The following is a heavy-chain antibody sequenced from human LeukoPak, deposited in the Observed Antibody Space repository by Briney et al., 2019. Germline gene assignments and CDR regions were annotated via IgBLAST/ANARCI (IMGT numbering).Heavy chain of an antibody. CDR3: ATDIAVTSGGFNI. D-gene: IGHD6-19*01. CDR1: GFTFDDYA. Sequence: PGRSLRLSCAASGFTFDDYAMHWVRQAPGKGLEWVSGISWNSGSIDYADSVKGRFTISRDNAKNSLYLQMNSLRAEDTALYYCATDIAVTSGGFNIWGQGTMVTVSS. CDR2: ISWNSGSI. J-gene: IGHJ3*02. V-gene: IGHV3-9*01.